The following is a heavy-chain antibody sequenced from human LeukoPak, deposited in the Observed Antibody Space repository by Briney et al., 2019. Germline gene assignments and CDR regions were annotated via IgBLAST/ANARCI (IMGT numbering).Heavy chain of an antibody. Sequence: SETLSLTCAVPGGSINSNYYYWGWIRQPPGKGLEWIGSIYFTGTAYYNPSLRSRVTISIDTSKSQFSLNLNSVTAADTAVYYCARRNYYNTTTYYDFWGQGTLVTVSS. CDR2: IYFTGTA. CDR3: ARRNYYNTTTYYDF. J-gene: IGHJ4*02. V-gene: IGHV4-39*07. D-gene: IGHD3-10*01. CDR1: GGSINSNYYY.